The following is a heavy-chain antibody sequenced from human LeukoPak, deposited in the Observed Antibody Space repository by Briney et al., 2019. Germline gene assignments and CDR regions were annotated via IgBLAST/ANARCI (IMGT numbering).Heavy chain of an antibody. CDR2: IWYEGTNI. Sequence: GGSLRLSCAASGFTFSSYSMNWVRQAPGKGLEWVAVIWYEGTNIYYADSVEGRFTISRDNSKSTVYLQMNSLRAEDTAMYYCARQGGLGSYATGSWFDPWGQGTLVTVSS. CDR3: ARQGGLGSYATGSWFDP. CDR1: GFTFSSYS. D-gene: IGHD1-26*01. J-gene: IGHJ5*02. V-gene: IGHV3-33*08.